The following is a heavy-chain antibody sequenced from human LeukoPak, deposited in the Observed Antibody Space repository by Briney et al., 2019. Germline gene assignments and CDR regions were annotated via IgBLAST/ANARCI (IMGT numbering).Heavy chain of an antibody. V-gene: IGHV3-48*01. Sequence: GGSLRLSCAASGFTFSSYSMNWVRQAPGKGLEWVSYISSSSSTIYYADSVKGRFTISRDNAKNSLYLQMNSLRAEDTAVYYCASPGLAAAGPIDYWGQGTLVTVSS. CDR3: ASPGLAAAGPIDY. D-gene: IGHD6-13*01. CDR1: GFTFSSYS. CDR2: ISSSSSTI. J-gene: IGHJ4*02.